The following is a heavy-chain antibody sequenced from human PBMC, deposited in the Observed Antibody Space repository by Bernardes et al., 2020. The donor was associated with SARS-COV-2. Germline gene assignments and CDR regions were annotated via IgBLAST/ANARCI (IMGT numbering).Heavy chain of an antibody. J-gene: IGHJ4*02. CDR1: GYTFTGYY. D-gene: IGHD6-13*01. CDR2: INPHSGVT. CDR3: ARDLGRSSGRSGY. Sequence: ASVKVSCKASGYTFTGYYLHWVRRAPGQGLEWIGWINPHSGVTNYAQRFQGRVTMTRDTSISAGYMELSSLRSDDTAVYYCARDLGRSSGRSGYLGQGTLGTVTS. V-gene: IGHV1-2*02.